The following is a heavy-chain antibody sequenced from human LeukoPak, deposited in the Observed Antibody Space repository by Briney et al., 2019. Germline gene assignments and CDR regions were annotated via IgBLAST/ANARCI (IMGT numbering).Heavy chain of an antibody. V-gene: IGHV3-7*03. D-gene: IGHD3-22*01. J-gene: IGHJ4*02. CDR3: ASAGGDSRSPLPFYY. CDR1: GFAFGNYW. Sequence: GGSLRLSCAASGFAFGNYWMSWVRQAPGKGLEWVAHIKQDGSEKYYVDSVKGRFTISRDNAENSLSLQMNSLRAEDTAVYYCASAGGDSRSPLPFYYWGQGTLVTVSS. CDR2: IKQDGSEK.